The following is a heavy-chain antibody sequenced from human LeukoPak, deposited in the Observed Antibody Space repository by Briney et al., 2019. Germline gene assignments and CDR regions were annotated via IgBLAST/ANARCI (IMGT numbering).Heavy chain of an antibody. D-gene: IGHD5-18*01. V-gene: IGHV4-4*07. Sequence: PSETLSLTCTVSGGSISSYYWSWIRQPAGKGLEWIGRIYTSGSTNYNPSLKSRVTMSVDTSKNQFSLKLSSVTAADTAVYYCARRRSYGNYYYYGVDVWGQGTTVTVSS. J-gene: IGHJ6*02. CDR3: ARRRSYGNYYYYGVDV. CDR1: GGSISSYY. CDR2: IYTSGST.